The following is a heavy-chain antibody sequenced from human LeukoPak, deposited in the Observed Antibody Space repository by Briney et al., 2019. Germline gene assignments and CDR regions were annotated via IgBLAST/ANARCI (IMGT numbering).Heavy chain of an antibody. Sequence: PGGSLRLSCAASGLTFSNYAMSWVRQSPGKGLAWVSAISGSGDYTYYADSVKGRYTISRDNSKNTLYLQMNSPRVEDTAVYYCAKDVCRYNSGCLSFDYWGQGTLVTVSS. J-gene: IGHJ4*02. CDR1: GLTFSNYA. CDR2: ISGSGDYT. D-gene: IGHD6-19*01. CDR3: AKDVCRYNSGCLSFDY. V-gene: IGHV3-23*01.